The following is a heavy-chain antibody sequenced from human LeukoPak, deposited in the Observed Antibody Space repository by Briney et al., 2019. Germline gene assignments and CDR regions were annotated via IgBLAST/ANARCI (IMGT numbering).Heavy chain of an antibody. D-gene: IGHD3-16*01. CDR2: IYYSGST. CDR1: GSSISSYY. CDR3: ARLRPRMITFGEVIGWFDP. Sequence: PSETLSLTCTVSGSSISSYYWSWIRQPPGKGLEWIGYIYYSGSTNYNPSLKSRVTISVDTSKNQFSLKLSSVTAADTAVYYCARLRPRMITFGEVIGWFDPWGQGTLVTVSS. J-gene: IGHJ5*02. V-gene: IGHV4-59*01.